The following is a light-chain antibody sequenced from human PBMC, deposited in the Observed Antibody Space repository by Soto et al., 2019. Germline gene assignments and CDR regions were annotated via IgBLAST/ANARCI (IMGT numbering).Light chain of an antibody. CDR3: SAYTHSNTVI. CDR2: EVI. J-gene: IGLJ2*01. V-gene: IGLV2-14*03. CDR1: SSDVAAYNF. Sequence: SVLTQPASVSGSPGQSITISCTGTSSDVAAYNFVSWYQQHPGEVPKLMIYEVIKRPSGISDRFSGSKSGNTASLTISGLQAEDEADYYCSAYTHSNTVIFGGGTKLTVL.